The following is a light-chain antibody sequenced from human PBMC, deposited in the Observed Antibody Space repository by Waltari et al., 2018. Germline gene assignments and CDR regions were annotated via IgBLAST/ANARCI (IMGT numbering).Light chain of an antibody. CDR2: DVS. CDR3: TSYTSRHSLV. CDR1: SRDVGDYDW. J-gene: IGLJ1*01. Sequence: QSALTQPASVSGSPGQSITIPGTGTSRDVGDYDWVSWYQQHPCKAPKVVIFDVSYRPSGVSNRFSGSKSGNTASLTISGLQAEDEADYYCTSYTSRHSLVFGTGTKVTVL. V-gene: IGLV2-14*03.